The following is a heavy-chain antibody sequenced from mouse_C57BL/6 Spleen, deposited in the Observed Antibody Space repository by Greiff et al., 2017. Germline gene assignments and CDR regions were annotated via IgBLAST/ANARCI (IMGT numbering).Heavy chain of an antibody. CDR2: IRTSGGST. J-gene: IGHJ1*03. V-gene: IGHV1-64*01. Sequence: QVKLQQPGAELVKPGASVKLSCAASGYTFTSYGMPWVKQTPGQGLEWIGMIRTSGGSTNYNEKVKSKATLTVDKSYSTAYMQLSSLTSENSAVYALSRYSSTSYWYFDVWGTGTTVTVSS. D-gene: IGHD1-1*01. CDR1: GYTFTSYG. CDR3: SRYSSTSYWYFDV.